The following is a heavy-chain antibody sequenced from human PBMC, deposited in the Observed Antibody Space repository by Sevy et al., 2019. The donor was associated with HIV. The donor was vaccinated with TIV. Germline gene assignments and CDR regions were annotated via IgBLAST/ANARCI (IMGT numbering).Heavy chain of an antibody. CDR1: GFTFSSYW. CDR3: VREGVGGYSYSLDC. V-gene: IGHV3-7*01. Sequence: GESLKISCAASGFTFSSYWMIWVRQAPGNGLEWVATMKEDGSERNYVDSVKGRFTISRDNAKNSLYLQMNSLRAEDTAVYYCVREGVGGYSYSLDCWGQRTLVTVSS. D-gene: IGHD5-18*01. J-gene: IGHJ4*02. CDR2: MKEDGSER.